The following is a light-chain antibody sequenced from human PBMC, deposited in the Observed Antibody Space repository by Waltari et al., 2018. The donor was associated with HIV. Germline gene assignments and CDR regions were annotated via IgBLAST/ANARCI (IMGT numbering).Light chain of an antibody. J-gene: IGLJ2*01. CDR3: QAWDSSSAVV. V-gene: IGLV3-1*01. Sequence: SYELTQSPSVSVSPGQTASITCSGDKLGDTYVSWYQHKPGQSPVLVIYQSSKRPSEIPERFSGSNSGDTATLTISGTQAVDEADYYRQAWDSSSAVVFGGGTKLTVL. CDR1: KLGDTY. CDR2: QSS.